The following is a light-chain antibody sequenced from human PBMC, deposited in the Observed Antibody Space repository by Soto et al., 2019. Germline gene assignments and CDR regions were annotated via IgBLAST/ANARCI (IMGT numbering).Light chain of an antibody. J-gene: IGKJ3*01. Sequence: DIPMTQSPSSLSASVGDRVTITCRASQSISSYLNWYQQKPEKAPKLLIYAASSLQSGVPSRFSGSGSGTDFTLTISSLQPEDFATYYCQQSYSTPRTFGPGTKVDIK. CDR1: QSISSY. V-gene: IGKV1-39*01. CDR2: AAS. CDR3: QQSYSTPRT.